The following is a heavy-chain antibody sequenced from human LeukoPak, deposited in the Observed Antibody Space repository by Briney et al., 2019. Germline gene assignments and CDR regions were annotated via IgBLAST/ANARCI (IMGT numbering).Heavy chain of an antibody. CDR3: ARGRLTASDY. V-gene: IGHV4-34*01. Sequence: SETLSLTCAVYGGSFSGYYWSWIRQPPGKGLEWIGEINHSGSTNYNPSLKSRVTISVDTSKNQFSLKLSSVTAADTAVYYCARGRLTASDYWGQGTLVIVSS. D-gene: IGHD3-16*01. CDR2: INHSGST. J-gene: IGHJ4*02. CDR1: GGSFSGYY.